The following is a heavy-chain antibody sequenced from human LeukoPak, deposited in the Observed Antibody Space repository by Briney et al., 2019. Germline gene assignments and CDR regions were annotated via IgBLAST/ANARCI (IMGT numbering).Heavy chain of an antibody. D-gene: IGHD3-3*01. Sequence: GGSLRLSCAASGFTFSSYWMSWVRQAPGKGLEWVANIKQDGSEKYYVDSVKGRFTISRDNAKNSLYLQMNSLRAEDTAVYYCARGFGYDFWSGPDDYWGQGTLVTVSP. CDR3: ARGFGYDFWSGPDDY. CDR1: GFTFSSYW. J-gene: IGHJ4*02. V-gene: IGHV3-7*01. CDR2: IKQDGSEK.